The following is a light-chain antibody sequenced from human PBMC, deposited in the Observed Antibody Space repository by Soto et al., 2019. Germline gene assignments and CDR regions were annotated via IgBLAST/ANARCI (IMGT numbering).Light chain of an antibody. CDR2: GAS. J-gene: IGKJ4*01. CDR1: RTINTY. CDR3: QQTYSDIS. Sequence: DVRMTQSPSSLSASVGDTITITCRASRTINTYLNWFQQKPGEPPRLLIYGASTLHDGVPSRFSGSGSGADSTLTISGLQPDDFACYHCQQTYSDISFGGGTKV. V-gene: IGKV1-39*01.